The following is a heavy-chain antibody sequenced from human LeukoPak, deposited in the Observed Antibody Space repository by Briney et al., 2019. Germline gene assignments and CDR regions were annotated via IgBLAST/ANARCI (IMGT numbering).Heavy chain of an antibody. CDR2: ISYDGSNK. D-gene: IGHD3-10*01. V-gene: IGHV3-30-3*01. CDR1: GFTFSSYA. Sequence: GGSLRLSCAASGFTFSSYAMHWVRQAPGKGLEWVAVISYDGSNKYYADSVKGRFTISRDNSKNTLYLQMNSLRAEDTAVYYCAKDRAMVRGVPSNYYMDVWGKGTTVTVSS. CDR3: AKDRAMVRGVPSNYYMDV. J-gene: IGHJ6*03.